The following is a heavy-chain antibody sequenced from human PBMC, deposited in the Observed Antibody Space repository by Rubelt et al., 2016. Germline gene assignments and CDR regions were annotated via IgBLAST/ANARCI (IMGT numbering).Heavy chain of an antibody. V-gene: IGHV5-51*01. J-gene: IGHJ5*02. D-gene: IGHD2-8*01. Sequence: EVKKPGESLKISCKGSGYSFTSYWIGWVRQMPGKGLEWMGIIYPGDSDTRYSPSFQGHVTISADKSISTAYLQWSSLKASDTAMYYCARHGEMVYANTYTNWFDPWGQGTLVTVSS. CDR3: ARHGEMVYANTYTNWFDP. CDR1: GYSFTSYW. CDR2: IYPGDSDT.